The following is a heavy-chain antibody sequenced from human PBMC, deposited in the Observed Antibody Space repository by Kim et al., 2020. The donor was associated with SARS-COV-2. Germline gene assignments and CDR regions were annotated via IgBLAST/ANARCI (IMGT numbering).Heavy chain of an antibody. J-gene: IGHJ4*02. V-gene: IGHV3-11*03. CDR1: GFILSDYY. Sequence: GGSLRLSCAASGFILSDYYMSWIRQAPGKGPEWVSYIGSGSVDTGIVDSVKGRFTMSTDNAKNSLYLQMNSLRVDDTGVYYCARARRGYTDGYWFWGQGTLVTVSS. CDR2: IGSGSVDT. CDR3: ARARRGYTDGYWF. D-gene: IGHD5-18*01.